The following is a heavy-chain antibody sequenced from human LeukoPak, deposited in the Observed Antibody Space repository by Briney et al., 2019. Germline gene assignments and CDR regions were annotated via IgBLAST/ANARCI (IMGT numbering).Heavy chain of an antibody. V-gene: IGHV1-2*02. CDR3: ARELSGSLFDY. J-gene: IGHJ4*02. CDR1: GYTFTGYY. D-gene: IGHD1-26*01. CDR2: INPNSGGT. Sequence: GASVKVSCKASGYTFTGYYMHWVRQAPGQGLEWMGWINPNSGGTNYAQKFQGRVTMTRDTSTSTVYMEVSSLRYEDTAVYYCARELSGSLFDYWGQGTLVTVSS.